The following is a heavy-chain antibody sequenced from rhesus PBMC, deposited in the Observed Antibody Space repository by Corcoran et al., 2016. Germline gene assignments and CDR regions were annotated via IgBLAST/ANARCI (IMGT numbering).Heavy chain of an antibody. D-gene: IGHD4-35*01. CDR1: GGSFSGYY. CDR2: ISGSSGST. J-gene: IGHJ4*01. V-gene: IGHV4-165*01. Sequence: QVQLQESGPGLVKPSETLSLTCAVSGGSFSGYYWGWLRQPPGKGLEWMGYISGSSGSTDYNPSLKSRVTISTDTSKNQFSLKLSSVTAADTAVYYCAKNDYGNLLSAYWGQGVLVTVSS. CDR3: AKNDYGNLLSAY.